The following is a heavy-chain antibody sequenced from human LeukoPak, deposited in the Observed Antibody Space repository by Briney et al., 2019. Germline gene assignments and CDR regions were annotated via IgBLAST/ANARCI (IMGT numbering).Heavy chain of an antibody. D-gene: IGHD3-22*01. V-gene: IGHV3-23*01. J-gene: IGHJ3*02. CDR1: GFTFSSYA. CDR3: AKGMIVVPTAFDI. Sequence: GGSLRLSCAASGFTFSSYAMSWVRQAPGKGLEWVSAISGSGGSTYYADSVKGRFTISRDNSKNTLYLQMNSLRAEYTAVYHCAKGMIVVPTAFDIWGQGTMVTVSS. CDR2: ISGSGGST.